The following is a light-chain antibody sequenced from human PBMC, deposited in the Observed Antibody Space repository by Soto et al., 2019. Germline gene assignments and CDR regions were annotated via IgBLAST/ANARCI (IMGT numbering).Light chain of an antibody. CDR1: SSDVGSFNL. J-gene: IGLJ2*01. CDR2: EGN. CDR3: CSYAGSNTPL. Sequence: QSALTQPASVSGSPGQSITISCTGTSSDVGSFNLVSWYQHHPGKAPKLIIYEGNKWPSGISSRFSGSMSGNTASLTIFGLQAEDEADYYCCSYAGSNTPLSGGGTKVTVL. V-gene: IGLV2-23*01.